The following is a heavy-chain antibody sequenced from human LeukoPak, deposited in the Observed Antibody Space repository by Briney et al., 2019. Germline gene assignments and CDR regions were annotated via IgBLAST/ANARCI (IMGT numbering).Heavy chain of an antibody. J-gene: IGHJ4*02. D-gene: IGHD3-22*01. CDR2: INPNSGGT. CDR3: ARDERYDSSGYPFDY. Sequence: ASVKVSCKASGYTFTGYYMHWVRQAPGQGLEWMGWINPNSGGTNYAQKFQGRVTMTRDTSISTAYIELSRLRSDDTAVYYCARDERYDSSGYPFDYWGQGTLVTVSS. V-gene: IGHV1-2*02. CDR1: GYTFTGYY.